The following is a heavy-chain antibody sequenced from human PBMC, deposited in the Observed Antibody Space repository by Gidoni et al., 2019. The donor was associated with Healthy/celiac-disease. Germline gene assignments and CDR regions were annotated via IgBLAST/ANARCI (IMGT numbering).Heavy chain of an antibody. V-gene: IGHV4-39*01. CDR1: GGSISSSSYY. CDR2: IYYSGST. Sequence: QLQLQESGPGLVKPSETLSLTCTVSGGSISSSSYYWGWIRQPPGKGLEWIGSIYYSGSTYYNPSLKSRVTISVDTSKNQFSLKLSSVTAADTAVYYCARRTAAGRENWFDPWGQGTLVTVSS. D-gene: IGHD6-13*01. CDR3: ARRTAAGRENWFDP. J-gene: IGHJ5*02.